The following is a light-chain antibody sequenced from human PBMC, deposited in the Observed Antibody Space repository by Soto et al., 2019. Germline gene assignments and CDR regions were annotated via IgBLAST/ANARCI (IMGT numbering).Light chain of an antibody. V-gene: IGLV3-21*04. CDR3: QVWDSSSDHVV. CDR1: NIGSKS. J-gene: IGLJ2*01. Sequence: SYELTQPPSVSVAPGKTARITCGGNNIGSKSVHWDQQKPGQAPVLVIYYDSYRPSGIPERFSGSNSGNTDTLTISRVEAGDEADYYCQVWDSSSDHVVFGGGTKLTVL. CDR2: YDS.